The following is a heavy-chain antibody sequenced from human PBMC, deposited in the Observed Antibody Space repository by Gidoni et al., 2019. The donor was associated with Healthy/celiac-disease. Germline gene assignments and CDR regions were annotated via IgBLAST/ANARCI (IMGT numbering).Heavy chain of an antibody. CDR2: IYSGGST. CDR1: GFTVSSNY. CDR3: ARAINYYDSSGYYRPAYYFDY. V-gene: IGHV3-66*02. J-gene: IGHJ4*02. D-gene: IGHD3-22*01. Sequence: EVQLVESGGGLVQPGGSLRLSCAASGFTVSSNYMSWVRQAPGKGLEWVSVIYSGGSTYYADSVKGRFTISRDNSKNTLYLQMNSLRAEDTAVYYCARAINYYDSSGYYRPAYYFDYWGQGTLVTVSS.